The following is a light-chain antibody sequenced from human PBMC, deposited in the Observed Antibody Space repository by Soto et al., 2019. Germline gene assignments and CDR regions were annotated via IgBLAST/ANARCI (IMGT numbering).Light chain of an antibody. CDR3: HQFNTFSWT. J-gene: IGKJ1*01. CDR1: QSISTW. V-gene: IGKV1-5*01. CDR2: DAS. Sequence: DIQMTQSPSTLSASVGDRVTITCRASQSISTWLAWYQQKPGKPPKLLIYDASTLETGVPSRFSGSGSGTEFTLTISSLQPDDFATYYCHQFNTFSWTFGQGTKVDI.